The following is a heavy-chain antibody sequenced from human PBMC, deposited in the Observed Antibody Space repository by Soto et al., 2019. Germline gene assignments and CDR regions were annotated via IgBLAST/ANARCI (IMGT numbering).Heavy chain of an antibody. CDR3: VAYSYGRVDY. J-gene: IGHJ4*02. V-gene: IGHV3-66*01. CDR1: GFTVSSYY. Sequence: PGGSLRLSCAASGFTVSSYYMSWARQAPGKGLEWVSVIYSGNTGTTYYAGSVKGRFTISRDISKNTVYLQMNSLRAEDTAVYYCVAYSYGRVDYWGQGTLVTVSS. CDR2: IYSGNTGTT. D-gene: IGHD5-18*01.